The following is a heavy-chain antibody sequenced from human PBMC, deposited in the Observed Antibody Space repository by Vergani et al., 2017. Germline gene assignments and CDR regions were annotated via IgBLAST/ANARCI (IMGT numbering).Heavy chain of an antibody. Sequence: EVQLLESGGGLVQPGGSLRLSCAASGFTFSSYSMNWVRQAPGKGLEWVSSISSSSSYIYYADSVKGRFTISRDNAKNSLYLQMNSLRAEDTAVYYCARGLPYCTNGVCSEFDYWGQGTLVTVSS. J-gene: IGHJ4*02. CDR1: GFTFSSYS. CDR2: ISSSSSYI. V-gene: IGHV3-21*01. CDR3: ARGLPYCTNGVCSEFDY. D-gene: IGHD2-8*01.